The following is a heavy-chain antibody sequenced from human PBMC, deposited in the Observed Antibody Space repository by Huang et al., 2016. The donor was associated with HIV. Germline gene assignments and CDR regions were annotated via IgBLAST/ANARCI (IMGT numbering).Heavy chain of an antibody. Sequence: QVQLVESGAELKKPGASVRVSCKVSGYTVSELSLHWVRQAPEKGLEWRGGFDPEEGETIYAQRLQGRVTRTEDTSTDTAYMELSSLRPEDTAVYYCATSTPDVGAGVLRSAFDIWGQGTMVTVSS. CDR1: GYTVSELS. CDR2: FDPEEGET. V-gene: IGHV1-24*01. J-gene: IGHJ3*02. CDR3: ATSTPDVGAGVLRSAFDI. D-gene: IGHD2-15*01.